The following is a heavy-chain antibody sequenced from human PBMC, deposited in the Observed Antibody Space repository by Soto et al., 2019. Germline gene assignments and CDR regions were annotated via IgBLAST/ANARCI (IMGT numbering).Heavy chain of an antibody. CDR3: VKQAHGLDGVAFDY. CDR2: VSTSGRST. V-gene: IGHV3-64D*06. Sequence: LRLSCSASGFIFSESTIYWVRQVPGKGLEAISAVSTSGRSTYYADSVKDRFTISRDNSKNTLFLQMGSLRPEDTAIYYCVKQAHGLDGVAFDYWGQGTQVTVSS. J-gene: IGHJ4*02. CDR1: GFIFSEST. D-gene: IGHD2-15*01.